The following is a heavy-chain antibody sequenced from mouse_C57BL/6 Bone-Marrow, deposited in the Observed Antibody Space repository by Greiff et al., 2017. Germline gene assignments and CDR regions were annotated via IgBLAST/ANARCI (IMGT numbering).Heavy chain of an antibody. D-gene: IGHD2-4*01. CDR2: ISSGGDYI. J-gene: IGHJ1*03. V-gene: IGHV5-9-1*02. Sequence: EVKLMESGEGLVKPGGSLKLSCAASGFTFSSYAMSWVRQTPEKRLEWVAYISSGGDYIYYADTVKGRFTISRDNARNTLYLQMSSLKSEDTAMYYCTRDLGDDYDFWYFDVWGTGTTVTVSS. CDR1: GFTFSSYA. CDR3: TRDLGDDYDFWYFDV.